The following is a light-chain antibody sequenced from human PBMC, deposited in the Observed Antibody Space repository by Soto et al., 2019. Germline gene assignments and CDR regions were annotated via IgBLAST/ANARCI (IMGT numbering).Light chain of an antibody. Sequence: IVLTQSPGTLSFSPAYRSNRSLSSSQSVSSSRLAWYRQKPGQAPRLLIYQTSIRAAGIPARFSASGSGTDFTLTISDVQPEDFALYYCHQRQSWPRTFGQGTKVDIK. V-gene: IGKV3D-20*02. CDR3: HQRQSWPRT. CDR2: QTS. J-gene: IGKJ1*01. CDR1: QSVSSSR.